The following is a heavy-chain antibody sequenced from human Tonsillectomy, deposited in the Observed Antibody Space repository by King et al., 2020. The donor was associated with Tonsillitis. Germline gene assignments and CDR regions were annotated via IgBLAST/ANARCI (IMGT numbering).Heavy chain of an antibody. CDR2: ISYDGSNK. J-gene: IGHJ4*02. CDR3: ARVPYTTMPRGYFDY. V-gene: IGHV3-30*04. CDR1: GFTFSSYA. D-gene: IGHD5-18*01. Sequence: VQLVESGGGVVQPGRSLRLSCAASGFTFSSYAMHWVRQAPGKGLEWVAVISYDGSNKFYADSVKGRFTISRDNSKNTLYLQMNSLRAEDTAVYYCARVPYTTMPRGYFDYWGQGTLVTVSS.